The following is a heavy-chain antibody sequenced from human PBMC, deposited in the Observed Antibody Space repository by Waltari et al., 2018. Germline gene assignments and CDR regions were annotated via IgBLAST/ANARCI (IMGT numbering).Heavy chain of an antibody. D-gene: IGHD1-20*01. CDR1: GFTFSSYW. J-gene: IGHJ4*02. CDR3: ARDDGIRTVDY. Sequence: QLVESGGGLVQPGGSLGLPCGVAGFTFSSYWMSWVRQTPGKGLEWVANIQPDGTEEYYVDYVKGRFTISRDNAKNSLYLQMNSLRAEDTAVYYCARDDGIRTVDYWGQGTLVTVSS. CDR2: IQPDGTEE. V-gene: IGHV3-7*01.